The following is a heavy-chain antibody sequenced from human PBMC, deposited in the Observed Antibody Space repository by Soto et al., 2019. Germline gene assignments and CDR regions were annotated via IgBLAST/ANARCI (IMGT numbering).Heavy chain of an antibody. CDR3: AREDGTGTPFDY. J-gene: IGHJ4*02. CDR2: IYYSGST. Sequence: SETLSLTCTVSGGSISSGGYYWSWIRQHPGKGLEWIGYIYYSGSTYYNPSLKSRVTISVDTSKNQFSLKLSSVTAADTAVYYCAREDGTGTPFDYWGQGTLVTVSS. V-gene: IGHV4-31*03. CDR1: GGSISSGGYY. D-gene: IGHD1-1*01.